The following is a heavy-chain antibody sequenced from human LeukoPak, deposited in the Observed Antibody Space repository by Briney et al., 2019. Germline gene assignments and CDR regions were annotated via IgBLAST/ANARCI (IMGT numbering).Heavy chain of an antibody. J-gene: IGHJ4*02. V-gene: IGHV1/OR15-3*02. CDR3: ARDGPPGPTPDY. Sequence: ASVKVSCKASGYTFTGYYMHWVRQAPGQRLEWMGWINAGNGNTKYSQKLQGRVTMTTDTSTSTAYMELRSLRSDDTAVYYCARDGPPGPTPDYWGQGTLVTVSS. CDR2: INAGNGNT. CDR1: GYTFTGYY. D-gene: IGHD3-10*01.